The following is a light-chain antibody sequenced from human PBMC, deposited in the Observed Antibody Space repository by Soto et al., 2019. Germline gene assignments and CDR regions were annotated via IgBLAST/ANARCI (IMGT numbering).Light chain of an antibody. CDR2: KAS. CDR1: QSISSW. CDR3: QQYNSYLLT. Sequence: DVQMTQSPSTLSASVGDRVTITCRASQSISSWLAWYQQKPGKAPKLLIYKASSLESGVPSRFSGSGSGTEFTLTISSLQPDDFATYYCQQYNSYLLTFGGGTKVEIK. J-gene: IGKJ4*01. V-gene: IGKV1-5*03.